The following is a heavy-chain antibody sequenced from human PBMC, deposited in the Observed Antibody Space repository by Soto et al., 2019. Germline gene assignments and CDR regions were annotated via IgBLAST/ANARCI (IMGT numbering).Heavy chain of an antibody. J-gene: IGHJ3*01. Sequence: GSLRLSCVASDFTFSTYWMAWLRQTPGKGLEFVANIRQDGREINYLDSGKGRLTISRDNAEKSLFLQMNSLRAEDTAVYYCATDRWTGAFDFRGQGTVVTVSS. CDR1: DFTFSTYW. CDR2: IRQDGREI. V-gene: IGHV3-7*01. CDR3: ATDRWTGAFDF. D-gene: IGHD1-1*01.